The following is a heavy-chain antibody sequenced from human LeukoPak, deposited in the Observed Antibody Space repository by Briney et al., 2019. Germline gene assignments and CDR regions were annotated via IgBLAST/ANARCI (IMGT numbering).Heavy chain of an antibody. D-gene: IGHD3-10*01. CDR2: IYYSGST. CDR3: ARESLWFGDHRRFDP. Sequence: SETLSLTCTVSGGSVSSGSYYWSWLRQPPGTGLEWIGYIYYSGSTNYNPSLKSRVTISVDTSKNQFSLKLSSVTAADTAVYYCARESLWFGDHRRFDPWGQGTLVTVSS. V-gene: IGHV4-61*01. CDR1: GGSVSSGSYY. J-gene: IGHJ5*02.